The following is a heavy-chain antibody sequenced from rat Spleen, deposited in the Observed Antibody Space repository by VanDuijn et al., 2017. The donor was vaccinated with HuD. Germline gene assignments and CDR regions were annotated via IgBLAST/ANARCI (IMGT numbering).Heavy chain of an antibody. D-gene: IGHD2-2*01. CDR3: AGAGYLRDWYFDF. Sequence: EVQLVESGGDLVQPGRSMKLSCTASGFTFSNYWMTWIRQAPGKGLEWIASIINTGGSTYYRDSVKGRFTISRDDAKSTLYLQMDSLRSDDTATYYCAGAGYLRDWYFDFWGPGTMVTVSP. J-gene: IGHJ1*01. CDR1: GFTFSNYW. CDR2: IINTGGST. V-gene: IGHV5-31*01.